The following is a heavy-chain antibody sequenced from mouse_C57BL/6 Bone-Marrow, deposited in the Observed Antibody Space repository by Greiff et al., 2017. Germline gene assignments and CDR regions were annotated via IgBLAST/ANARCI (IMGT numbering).Heavy chain of an antibody. V-gene: IGHV5-17*01. Sequence: EVQGVESGGGLVKPGGSLKLSCAASGFTFSDYGMHWVRQAPEKGLEWVAYISSGSSTIYYADTVKGRFTISRDIAKNTLFLQMTSLRSEDTAMYYCARDYYGKAFAYWGQGTLVTVSA. CDR3: ARDYYGKAFAY. J-gene: IGHJ3*01. CDR1: GFTFSDYG. D-gene: IGHD2-1*01. CDR2: ISSGSSTI.